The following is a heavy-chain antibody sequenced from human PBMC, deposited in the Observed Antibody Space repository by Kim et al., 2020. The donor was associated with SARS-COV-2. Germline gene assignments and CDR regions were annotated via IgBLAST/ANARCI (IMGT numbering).Heavy chain of an antibody. V-gene: IGHV3-48*02. D-gene: IGHD3-10*01. J-gene: IGHJ6*02. Sequence: GGSLRLSCAASGFTFSSYSMNWVRQAPGKGLEWVSYISSSSSTIYYADSVKGRFTISRDNAKNSLYLQMNSLRDEDTAVYYCARDQGGSGSYYMGYYYYGMDVWGQGTTVTVSS. CDR3: ARDQGGSGSYYMGYYYYGMDV. CDR1: GFTFSSYS. CDR2: ISSSSSTI.